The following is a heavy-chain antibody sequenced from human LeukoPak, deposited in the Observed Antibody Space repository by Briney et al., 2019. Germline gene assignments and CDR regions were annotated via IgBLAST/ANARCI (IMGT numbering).Heavy chain of an antibody. J-gene: IGHJ3*02. Sequence: ASVKVSCKASGYTFTSYDINWLRQAPGQGLEWMGRISPILGIANYAQKFQGRVTITADKSTSTAYMELSSLRSEDTAVYYCARDRLVAAQRAAFDIWGQGTMVTVSS. CDR3: ARDRLVAAQRAAFDI. D-gene: IGHD2-15*01. CDR1: GYTFTSYD. CDR2: ISPILGIA. V-gene: IGHV1-69*04.